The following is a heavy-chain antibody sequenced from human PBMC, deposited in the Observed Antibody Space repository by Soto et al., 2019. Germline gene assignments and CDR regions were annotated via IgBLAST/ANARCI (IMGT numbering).Heavy chain of an antibody. CDR2: INPSGGST. Sequence: GASVKVSCKASGYTFTSYYMHCVRQPPGQGLEWMGIINPSGGSTSYAQKFQGRVTITRETATSTVYMELSSLRSEDTAVYYCARVLNPALALVDIWGQGTMVTVSS. V-gene: IGHV1-46*01. CDR3: ARVLNPALALVDI. CDR1: GYTFTSYY. J-gene: IGHJ3*02.